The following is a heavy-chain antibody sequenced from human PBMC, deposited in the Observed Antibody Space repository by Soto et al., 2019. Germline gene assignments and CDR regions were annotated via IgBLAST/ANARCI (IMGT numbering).Heavy chain of an antibody. CDR2: INAGNGNT. Sequence: ASVKVSFKASGYTFTSYAMHWLRQAPGQRLEWMGWINAGNGNTKYSQKFQGRVTITRDTSASTAYMELSSLRSEDTAVYYCARVWGDFWSGYYTGVGRDYWGQGTLVTVSS. D-gene: IGHD3-3*01. CDR1: GYTFTSYA. J-gene: IGHJ4*02. CDR3: ARVWGDFWSGYYTGVGRDY. V-gene: IGHV1-3*01.